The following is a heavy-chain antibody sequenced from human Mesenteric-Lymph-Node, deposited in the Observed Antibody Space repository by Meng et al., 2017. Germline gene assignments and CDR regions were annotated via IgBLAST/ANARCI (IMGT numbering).Heavy chain of an antibody. CDR2: ISSSGSTI. D-gene: IGHD3-9*01. Sequence: GESLKISCAASGFTFSDYYMSWIGPAPGKGLGWVSYISSSGSTIYYADSVKGRFTISRGNAKNSLYLQMNSLRAEDPAVYYWARGDYDILTGHNHFDYWGQGTLVTVSS. J-gene: IGHJ4*02. CDR1: GFTFSDYY. CDR3: ARGDYDILTGHNHFDY. V-gene: IGHV3-11*04.